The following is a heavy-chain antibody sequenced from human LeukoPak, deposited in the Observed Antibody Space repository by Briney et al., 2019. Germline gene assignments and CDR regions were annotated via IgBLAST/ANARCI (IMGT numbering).Heavy chain of an antibody. J-gene: IGHJ4*02. D-gene: IGHD2-15*01. CDR1: GGSISSISYY. V-gene: IGHV4-39*07. CDR3: ARDTPTIEY. CDR2: IYYSGST. Sequence: SETLSLTCTVSGGSISSISYYWGWIRQPPGKGLEWIGSIYYSGSTYYNPSLKSRVTRSVDTSKNQFSLKLSSVPAADPAVYYCARDTPTIEYWGQGTLVTVSS.